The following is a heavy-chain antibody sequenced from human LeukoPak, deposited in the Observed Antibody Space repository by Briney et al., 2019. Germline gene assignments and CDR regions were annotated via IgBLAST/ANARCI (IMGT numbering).Heavy chain of an antibody. J-gene: IGHJ4*02. CDR3: ARDQLGVANY. Sequence: PGGSLRLSRAPSVLTLSSYSMNWVRPAPRKGREWVSSISSISSYISYADSVKGRFTISRDNAKNALYLQMNSQRAEDTAVYYCARDQLGVANYWGQGTVVTVSS. D-gene: IGHD2-8*01. CDR1: VLTLSSYS. V-gene: IGHV3-21*01. CDR2: ISSISSYI.